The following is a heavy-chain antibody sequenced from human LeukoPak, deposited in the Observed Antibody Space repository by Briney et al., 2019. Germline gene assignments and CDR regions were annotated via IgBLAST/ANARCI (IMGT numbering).Heavy chain of an antibody. D-gene: IGHD2-2*01. CDR3: ANSLCSSTSCYYYYMDV. CDR1: GFTFSSYG. Sequence: GGSLRLSCAASGFTFSSYGMHWVRQAPGKGLEWVAFIRYDGSNKYYADSVKGRFTISRDNSKNTPYLQMNSLRAEDTAVYYCANSLCSSTSCYYYYMDVWSKGTTVTVSS. J-gene: IGHJ6*03. V-gene: IGHV3-30*02. CDR2: IRYDGSNK.